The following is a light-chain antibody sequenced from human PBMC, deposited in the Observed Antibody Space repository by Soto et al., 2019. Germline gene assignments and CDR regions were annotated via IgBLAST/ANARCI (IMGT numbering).Light chain of an antibody. J-gene: IGLJ3*02. V-gene: IGLV4-69*01. CDR1: SGHISYA. CDR3: QTWGTGPCV. CDR2: LNSDGSH. Sequence: QLVLTQSPSASASLGASVKLTCTLSSGHISYAIAWHQQQPEKGPQYLMKLNSDGSHTQWDAIPDRFSGSSSGAERHVPTATLMSADVADTYCQTWGTGPCVFGGGTKLTVL.